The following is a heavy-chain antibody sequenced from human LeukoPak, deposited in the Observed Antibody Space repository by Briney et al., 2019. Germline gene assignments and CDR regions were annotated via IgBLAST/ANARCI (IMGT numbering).Heavy chain of an antibody. Sequence: SVQVSCKASGGTFNNFAVSWVRQAPGQGLEWVGGIIPMSGTANYAQKFQGRVTITADESTSTAYMELSSLRSEDTAIYYCASPVKYYDTWSGYPPFDYWGQGTLVTVSS. J-gene: IGHJ4*02. V-gene: IGHV1-69*13. D-gene: IGHD3-3*01. CDR2: IIPMSGTA. CDR3: ASPVKYYDTWSGYPPFDY. CDR1: GGTFNNFA.